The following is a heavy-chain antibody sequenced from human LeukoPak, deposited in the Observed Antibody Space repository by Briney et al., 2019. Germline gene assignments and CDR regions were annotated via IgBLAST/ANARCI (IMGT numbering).Heavy chain of an antibody. CDR2: ISYDGSNK. J-gene: IGHJ4*02. Sequence: GRSLRLSCAASGFTFSSYGMHWVRQAPGKGPEWVAVISYDGSNKYYADSVKGRFTISRDNSKNTLYLQMNSLRAEDTAVYYCAGSGGYSYGYTENWGQGTLVTVSS. D-gene: IGHD5-18*01. V-gene: IGHV3-30*03. CDR3: AGSGGYSYGYTEN. CDR1: GFTFSSYG.